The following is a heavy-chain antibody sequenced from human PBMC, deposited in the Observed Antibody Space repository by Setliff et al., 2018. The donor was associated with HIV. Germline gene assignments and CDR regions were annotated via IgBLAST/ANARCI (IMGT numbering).Heavy chain of an antibody. Sequence: GGSLRLSCTASGFNLFGYGMHWVRQAPGKGLEWVAFINSDGSNKYSADSVKGRFTISRDNSENRLCLQMNSLIVKDTATYYCARDDSWRFDSWGQGTLVTVSS. CDR1: GFNLFGYG. CDR2: INSDGSNK. D-gene: IGHD6-13*01. J-gene: IGHJ4*02. CDR3: ARDDSWRFDS. V-gene: IGHV3-33*08.